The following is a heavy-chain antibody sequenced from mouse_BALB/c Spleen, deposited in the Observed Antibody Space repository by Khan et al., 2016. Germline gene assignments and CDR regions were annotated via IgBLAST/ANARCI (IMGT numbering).Heavy chain of an antibody. Sequence: QIQLVQSGPELKKPGETVKISCKASGYTFTNYGMNWVKQAPGKGLKWMGWINTNTGEPTYAEEFKGRFAFSLDTSASTAYLQINNLKNEDTATXFCAREYGSSLYYFDYWGQGTTLTVSS. CDR2: INTNTGEP. D-gene: IGHD1-1*01. CDR3: AREYGSSLYYFDY. CDR1: GYTFTNYG. V-gene: IGHV9-3*02. J-gene: IGHJ2*01.